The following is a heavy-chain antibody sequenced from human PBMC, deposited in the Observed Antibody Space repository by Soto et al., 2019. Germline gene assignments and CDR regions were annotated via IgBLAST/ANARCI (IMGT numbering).Heavy chain of an antibody. CDR2: IYWDDDK. D-gene: IGHD3-3*01. CDR3: AHRYGFWSGYWGGGFDY. J-gene: IGHJ4*02. Sequence: QITLKESGPTLVKPTQTLTLTCTFSGFSLSTSGVGVGWIRQPPGKALEWLALIYWDDDKRYSPSLKSRLTITKDPPKNQVVLTMTKMGPVDTATYYCAHRYGFWSGYWGGGFDYWGQGTLVTVSS. V-gene: IGHV2-5*02. CDR1: GFSLSTSGVG.